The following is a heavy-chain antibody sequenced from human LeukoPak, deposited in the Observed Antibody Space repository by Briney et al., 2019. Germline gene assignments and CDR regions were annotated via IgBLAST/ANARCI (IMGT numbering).Heavy chain of an antibody. Sequence: GGSLRLSCAASGFTFNSYWMHWGCQAPGRGLVWVSRISSDESSTSYADSVKGRFTISRDNTKNTLYLQMNSLRVEDTAVYYCARAHAVPGTNWFDPWGQGTLVTVSS. J-gene: IGHJ5*02. CDR2: ISSDESST. CDR1: GFTFNSYW. D-gene: IGHD6-19*01. V-gene: IGHV3-74*01. CDR3: ARAHAVPGTNWFDP.